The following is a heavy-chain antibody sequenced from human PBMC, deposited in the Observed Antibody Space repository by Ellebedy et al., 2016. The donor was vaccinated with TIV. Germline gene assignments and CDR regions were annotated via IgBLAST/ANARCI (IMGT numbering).Heavy chain of an antibody. V-gene: IGHV4-59*01. CDR1: GGSISSYY. J-gene: IGHJ4*02. D-gene: IGHD3-10*01. CDR3: ARGGRITMIRGGAFDY. CDR2: IYYSGST. Sequence: MPSETLSLTCTVSGGSISSYYWSWIRQPPGKGLEWIGYIYYSGSTNYNPSLKSRVTISVDTSKTHFSLNLSSVTAADTAVYYCARGGRITMIRGGAFDYWGQGTLVTVSS.